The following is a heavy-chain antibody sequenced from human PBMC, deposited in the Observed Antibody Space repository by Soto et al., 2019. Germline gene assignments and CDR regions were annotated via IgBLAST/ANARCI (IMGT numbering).Heavy chain of an antibody. J-gene: IGHJ5*02. CDR2: TNPNSDGA. Sequence: ASVKVSCKASGYTFTDYYIHWVRQAPGQGLEWMGWTNPNSDGAHYAQKFQGRVTMTRDKSTRTLYMEVNRLRSDDTAVYFCARGGGSGWHGDWFYPWGQGTRVTVSS. CDR3: ARGGGSGWHGDWFYP. D-gene: IGHD6-19*01. V-gene: IGHV1-2*02. CDR1: GYTFTDYY.